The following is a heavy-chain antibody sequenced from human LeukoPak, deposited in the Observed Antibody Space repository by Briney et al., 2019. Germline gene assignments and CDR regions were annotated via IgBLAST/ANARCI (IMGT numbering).Heavy chain of an antibody. CDR1: DYYINNGYY. D-gene: IGHD3-16*01. V-gene: IGHV4-38-2*02. Sequence: SETLSLTCRVSDYYINNGYYWGWIRQPPGKGLEWIGSIYHSGNTYYNPSLKSRVTISVDTSKNQFSLKLSSVTAADTAVYYCARDFGDYVWGSYRGRYYYMDVWGKGTTVTVSS. CDR3: ARDFGDYVWGSYRGRYYYMDV. CDR2: IYHSGNT. J-gene: IGHJ6*03.